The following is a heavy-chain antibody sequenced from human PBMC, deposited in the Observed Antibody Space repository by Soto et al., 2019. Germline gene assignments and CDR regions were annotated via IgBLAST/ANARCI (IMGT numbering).Heavy chain of an antibody. J-gene: IGHJ4*02. D-gene: IGHD3-16*02. V-gene: IGHV4-34*01. Sequence: QVQLQQWGAGLLKPSEPLSLTCAVYGGSFSGYYWRWIRQPPGKGLEWIGEVNHSGSTNYNTSLKSRVTISAETSKNHFSLKLSSVTAADTAVYYCARGQYDYIWGSYRYPWYCYFDYWAKGTLVTVSS. CDR1: GGSFSGYY. CDR2: VNHSGST. CDR3: ARGQYDYIWGSYRYPWYCYFDY.